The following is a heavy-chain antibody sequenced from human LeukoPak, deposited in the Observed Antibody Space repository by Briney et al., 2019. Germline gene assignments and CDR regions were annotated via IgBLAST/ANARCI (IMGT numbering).Heavy chain of an antibody. Sequence: SQTLSLTCAISGDSVSSTSAAWHWIRQSPSRGLEWLGRTYYSSKWFSDYAVSVKSRIIINPDTSKNQFSLQLNSVTPEDTAVYYCARATKGYSEFFFDYWGQGTLVTVSS. CDR3: ARATKGYSEFFFDY. CDR1: GDSVSSTSAA. V-gene: IGHV6-1*01. J-gene: IGHJ4*02. D-gene: IGHD5-24*01. CDR2: TYYSSKWFS.